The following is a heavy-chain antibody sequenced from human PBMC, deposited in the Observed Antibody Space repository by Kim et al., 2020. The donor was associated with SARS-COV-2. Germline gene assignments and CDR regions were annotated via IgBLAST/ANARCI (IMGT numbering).Heavy chain of an antibody. Sequence: GGSLRLSCAASGFTFSSYGMHWVRQAPGKGLEWVAVISYDGSNKYYADSVKGRFTISRDNSKNTLYLQMNSLRAEDTAVYYCANRDDFWSGPTRDWGQGTLVTVSS. D-gene: IGHD3-3*01. V-gene: IGHV3-30*18. CDR3: ANRDDFWSGPTRD. J-gene: IGHJ4*02. CDR1: GFTFSSYG. CDR2: ISYDGSNK.